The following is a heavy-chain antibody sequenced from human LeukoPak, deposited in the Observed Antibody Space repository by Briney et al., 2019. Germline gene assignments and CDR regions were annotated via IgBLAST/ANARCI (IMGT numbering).Heavy chain of an antibody. V-gene: IGHV3-23*01. CDR2: ISGSGSYT. J-gene: IGHJ4*02. D-gene: IGHD3-22*01. CDR3: AKRRYDSSGHFDS. CDR1: GFTVSDYS. Sequence: GGSLRLSCAASGFTVSDYSMSWVRQAPGKGLEWVSAISGSGSYTDYADSVKGRFTISKDNSKNTLYMRMSSLRAGDTAVYYCAKRRYDSSGHFDSWGQGTLVTVSS.